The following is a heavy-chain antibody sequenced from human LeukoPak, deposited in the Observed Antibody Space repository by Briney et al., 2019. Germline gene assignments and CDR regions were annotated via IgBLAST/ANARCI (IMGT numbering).Heavy chain of an antibody. Sequence: SQTLSLTCTVSGGSISSGSYYWSWIRQPAGKGLEWIGRIYTSGSTNYNPSLKSRVTISVDTSKNQSSLKLSSVTAADTAVYYCARFTFGYSSGWNFDYWGQGTLVTVSS. D-gene: IGHD6-19*01. J-gene: IGHJ4*02. V-gene: IGHV4-61*02. CDR3: ARFTFGYSSGWNFDY. CDR2: IYTSGST. CDR1: GGSISSGSYY.